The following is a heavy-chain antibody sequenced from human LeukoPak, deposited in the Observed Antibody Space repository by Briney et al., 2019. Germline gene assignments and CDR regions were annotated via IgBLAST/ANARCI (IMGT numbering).Heavy chain of an antibody. CDR1: GGSISSSTYY. J-gene: IGHJ6*03. CDR2: MFYSGNT. V-gene: IGHV4-39*01. Sequence: SETLSLTCTVSGGSISSSTYYWGWIRQPPGTALEWIGSMFYSGNTYNNPSLKSRLTISVDTSKNQFSLKLSSVTAADTAVYYCARHKRVTYYMDVWGKGTTVTITS. D-gene: IGHD4-11*01. CDR3: ARHKRVTYYMDV.